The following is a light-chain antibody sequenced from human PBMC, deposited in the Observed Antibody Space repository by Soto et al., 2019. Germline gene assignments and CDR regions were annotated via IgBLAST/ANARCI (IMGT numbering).Light chain of an antibody. V-gene: IGLV1-47*01. Sequence: QSVLTQPPSVSGTPGQGVVLSCSGSTSNIGSNYVYWYQQLPGMAPKLVILRNNQRPSGVPDRFSGSKSVTSASLAISGLRSEDEADYYCASWKGSVWVFGGGTKLTVL. CDR2: RNN. CDR1: TSNIGSNY. J-gene: IGLJ3*02. CDR3: ASWKGSVWV.